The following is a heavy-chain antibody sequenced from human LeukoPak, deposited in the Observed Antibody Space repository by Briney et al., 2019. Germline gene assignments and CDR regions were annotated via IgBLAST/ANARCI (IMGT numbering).Heavy chain of an antibody. CDR3: ARAPSEIGGYYPEYFRH. J-gene: IGHJ1*01. D-gene: IGHD3-22*01. CDR1: GFTFSTYW. Sequence: PGGSLRLSCAASGFTFSTYWMSWVRQAPGKGLEWVANIKEDGSDKYYVDSVKGRFTISRDNAENSLFLQMVSLRAEDTAVYYCARAPSEIGGYYPEYFRHWGQGTLVTVSS. CDR2: IKEDGSDK. V-gene: IGHV3-7*01.